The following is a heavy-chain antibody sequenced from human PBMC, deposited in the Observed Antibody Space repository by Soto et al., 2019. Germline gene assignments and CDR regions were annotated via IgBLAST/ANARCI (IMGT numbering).Heavy chain of an antibody. CDR3: AKGSFFYFDY. J-gene: IGHJ4*02. CDR1: GFTFSSYA. Sequence: LRLSCAASGFTFSSYAMSWVRQAPGKGLEWVSAISGSGGSTYYADSVKGRFTISRDNSKNTLYLQMNSMRADDTAVYYCAKGSFFYFDYWGQGTLVTVSS. CDR2: ISGSGGST. V-gene: IGHV3-23*01.